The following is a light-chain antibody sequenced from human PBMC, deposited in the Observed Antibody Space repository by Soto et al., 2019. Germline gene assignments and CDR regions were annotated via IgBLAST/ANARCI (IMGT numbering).Light chain of an antibody. J-gene: IGKJ5*01. Sequence: DIQMSQKTASLSASLGNSVTITCRTSQSISSYLNWYQQKPGKAPKLLIYAASTLQSGVPSRFSGSGSGTDFTLTISSLQPEDFATYYCQQLNSYPFVAFCQGRLLEIK. V-gene: IGKV1-9*01. CDR3: QQLNSYPFVA. CDR1: QSISSY. CDR2: AAS.